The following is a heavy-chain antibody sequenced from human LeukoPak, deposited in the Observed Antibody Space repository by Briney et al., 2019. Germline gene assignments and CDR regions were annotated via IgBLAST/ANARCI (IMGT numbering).Heavy chain of an antibody. V-gene: IGHV1-46*01. CDR2: INPSGGST. D-gene: IGHD3-22*01. J-gene: IGHJ4*02. CDR3: ARGRFYYHDSSGYYYEEL. CDR1: GYTFTSYY. Sequence: GASVKVSCKASGYTFTSYYMHWVRQAPGQGLEWMEIINPSGGSTSYAQKFQGRVTMTRDTSTSTVYMELSSLRSEDTAVYYCARGRFYYHDSSGYYYEELWGQGTLVTVSS.